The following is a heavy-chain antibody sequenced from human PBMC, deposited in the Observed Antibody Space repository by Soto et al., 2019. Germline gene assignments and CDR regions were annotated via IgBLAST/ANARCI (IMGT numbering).Heavy chain of an antibody. CDR1: GYTFTGYY. D-gene: IGHD5-18*01. J-gene: IGHJ4*02. Sequence: SVKVSCNASGYTFTGYYMHWVRQAPGQGLEWMGWINPNSGGTNYAQKFQGRVTMTRDTSISTAYMELSRLRSDDTAVYYCAREGGYSYGYRGINYWGQGTLVTVSS. CDR2: INPNSGGT. CDR3: AREGGYSYGYRGINY. V-gene: IGHV1-2*02.